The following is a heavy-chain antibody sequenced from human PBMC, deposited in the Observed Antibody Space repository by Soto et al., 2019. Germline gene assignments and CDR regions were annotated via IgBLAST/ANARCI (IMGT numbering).Heavy chain of an antibody. Sequence: LGGSLRLSCAASGFTFSSYWMGWVRQAPGKGLEWVANIKQDGSEKYYVDSVKGRFTISRDNSKNTLYLQMNSLRAEDTAVYYCAKQLVRPWDYFDYWGQGTLVTVSS. CDR3: AKQLVRPWDYFDY. CDR2: IKQDGSEK. CDR1: GFTFSSYW. J-gene: IGHJ4*02. V-gene: IGHV3-7*01. D-gene: IGHD6-13*01.